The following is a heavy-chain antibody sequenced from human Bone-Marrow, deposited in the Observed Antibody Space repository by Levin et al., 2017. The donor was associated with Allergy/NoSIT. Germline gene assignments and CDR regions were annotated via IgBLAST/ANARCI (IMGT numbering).Heavy chain of an antibody. CDR3: ARGGASRAGLVINWFDP. CDR2: MYYSGRT. J-gene: IGHJ5*02. CDR1: GGSFSSGGYF. V-gene: IGHV4-31*03. D-gene: IGHD3/OR15-3a*01. Sequence: MPSETLSLTCTVSGGSFSSGGYFWTWIRQLPGKGLEWIGFMYYSGRTYYNPSLKSRLTMSIDTSKNQFSLRVNSVTAADTAVYYCARGGASRAGLVINWFDPWGQGILVTVSS.